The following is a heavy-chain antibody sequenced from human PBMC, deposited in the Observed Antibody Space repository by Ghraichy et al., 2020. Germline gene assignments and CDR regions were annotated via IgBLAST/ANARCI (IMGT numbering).Heavy chain of an antibody. CDR2: ISYDGSHK. V-gene: IGHV3-30*09. CDR1: GFTFSTYA. D-gene: IGHD1-7*01. J-gene: IGHJ4*02. CDR3: ARERGNWNYGDNFDS. Sequence: GGSLRLSCAASGFTFSTYAMHWVRQAPGKGLEWVAVISYDGSHKSYADSVKGRFAISRDNSKNKLSLQMNSLRTEDTAVFYCARERGNWNYGDNFDSWGQGTLVTVSS.